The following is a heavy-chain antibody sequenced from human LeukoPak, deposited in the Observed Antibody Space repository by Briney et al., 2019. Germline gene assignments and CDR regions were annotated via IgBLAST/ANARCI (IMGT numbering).Heavy chain of an antibody. V-gene: IGHV4-39*07. J-gene: IGHJ4*02. D-gene: IGHD4-17*01. CDR2: IYYSGST. CDR1: GGSISSSSYY. CDR3: RVTTTGFDY. Sequence: PSETLSLTCTVSGGSISSSSYYWGWIRQPPGKGLEWIGSIYYSGSTYYNPSLKSRVTISVDTSKNQFSLKLSSVTAADTAVYYCRVTTTGFDYWGQGTLVTVSS.